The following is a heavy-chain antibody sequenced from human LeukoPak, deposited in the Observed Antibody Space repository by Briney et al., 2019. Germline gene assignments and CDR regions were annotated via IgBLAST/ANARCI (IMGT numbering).Heavy chain of an antibody. CDR2: INPNSGGT. V-gene: IGHV1-2*02. D-gene: IGHD6-13*01. CDR1: GYTFTGYY. CDR3: ARGRGQQLGNFDY. Sequence: ASVKVSCKASGYTFTGYYMHWVRQAPGQGLEWMGWINPNSGGTNYAQKFQGRVTMTRDTSKNQFSLKLSSVTAADTAVYYCARGRGQQLGNFDYWGQGTLVTVSS. J-gene: IGHJ4*02.